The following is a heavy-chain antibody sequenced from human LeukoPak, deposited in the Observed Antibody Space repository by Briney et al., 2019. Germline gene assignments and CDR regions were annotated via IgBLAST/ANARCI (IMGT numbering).Heavy chain of an antibody. V-gene: IGHV3-11*04. Sequence: GGSLRLSCVTSGFRFSDYYMMWIRQAPGEGPEWGAHISSSAATTLYADSVKGRFTVSRDNAKNSLYLEMTSLRAEDTAVYYCARDRGSTVTTVGYWGQGTLVTVSS. CDR3: ARDRGSTVTTVGY. CDR2: ISSSAATT. J-gene: IGHJ4*02. D-gene: IGHD4-17*01. CDR1: GFRFSDYY.